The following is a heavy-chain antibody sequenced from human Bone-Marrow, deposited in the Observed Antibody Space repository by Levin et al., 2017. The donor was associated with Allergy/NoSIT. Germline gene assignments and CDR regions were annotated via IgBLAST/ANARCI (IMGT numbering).Heavy chain of an antibody. J-gene: IGHJ4*02. V-gene: IGHV2-70*11. D-gene: IGHD3-16*01. Sequence: SGPTLVKPTQTLTLTCTFSGFSLTTHGVCVSWIRQPPGKALEWLARIDWDDYKYYNPSLKTRRTISTDTSKSQVVLTITNMDPMDTATYYCARLRGEKSFDYWGQGTLVTVSS. CDR2: IDWDDYK. CDR3: ARLRGEKSFDY. CDR1: GFSLTTHGVC.